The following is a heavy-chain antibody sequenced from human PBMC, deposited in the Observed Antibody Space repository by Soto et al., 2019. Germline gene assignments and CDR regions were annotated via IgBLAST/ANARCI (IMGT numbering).Heavy chain of an antibody. D-gene: IGHD3-3*01. J-gene: IGHJ4*02. CDR3: ARDPFTIFGVGPR. CDR1: GFTFSSYA. CDR2: ISYDGNNK. Sequence: PGESLRLSCAASGFTFSSYAIHWVRHPQDKGRGWEGVISYDGNNKYYADSVKGRFTISRDNSKKTLYLQMNSLRAEDTAVYYCARDPFTIFGVGPRWGQGTLVTVSS. V-gene: IGHV3-30-3*01.